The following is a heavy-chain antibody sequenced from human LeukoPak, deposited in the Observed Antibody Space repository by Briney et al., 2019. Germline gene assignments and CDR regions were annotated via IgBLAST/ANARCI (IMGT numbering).Heavy chain of an antibody. J-gene: IGHJ6*03. CDR3: VRVHCSSTSCNTNYYYYMDV. CDR1: GFTFSSYW. Sequence: GSLRLSCAASGFTFSSYWMSWVRQAPGKGLEWVANIKQDGSEKYYVDSVKGRFTISRDNAKNSLYLQMNSLRAEDTAVYYCVRVHCSSTSCNTNYYYYMDVWGKGTTVTVSS. V-gene: IGHV3-7*01. CDR2: IKQDGSEK. D-gene: IGHD2-2*01.